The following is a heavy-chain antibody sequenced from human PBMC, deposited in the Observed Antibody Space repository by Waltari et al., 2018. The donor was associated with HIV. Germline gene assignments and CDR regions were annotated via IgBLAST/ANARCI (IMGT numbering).Heavy chain of an antibody. V-gene: IGHV1-2*02. CDR2: INPNTGTA. CDR1: GYSFVDYY. J-gene: IGHJ4*02. Sequence: QVQLVQSGAELKKPGASVKVSCKASGYSFVDYYIHWVRQAPGQGLEWMGWINPNTGTANYAQKVRGRVTMARDTFINPVYMELSRLRSDDTAIYYCARETRFDGDYGKFFDYWGLGTLVTVSS. CDR3: ARETRFDGDYGKFFDY. D-gene: IGHD4-17*01.